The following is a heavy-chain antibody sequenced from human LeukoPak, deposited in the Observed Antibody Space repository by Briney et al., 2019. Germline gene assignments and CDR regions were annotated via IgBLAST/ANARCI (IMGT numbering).Heavy chain of an antibody. CDR2: IWYDGSNK. Sequence: GRSLRLSCAASGFTFSSYGMHWVRRAPGKGLEWVAVIWYDGSNKYYADSVKGRFTISRDNSKNTLYLQMNSLRAEDTAVYYCARGSYSIAVAVRDWGQGTLVTVSS. D-gene: IGHD6-19*01. CDR3: ARGSYSIAVAVRD. CDR1: GFTFSSYG. J-gene: IGHJ4*02. V-gene: IGHV3-33*01.